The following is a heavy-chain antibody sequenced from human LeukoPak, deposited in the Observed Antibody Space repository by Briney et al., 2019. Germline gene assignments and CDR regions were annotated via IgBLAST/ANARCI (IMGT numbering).Heavy chain of an antibody. CDR3: AREDLDAFDV. CDR1: GFTFSSYE. V-gene: IGHV3-48*03. Sequence: GGSLRLSCAASGFTFSSYEMNWVRQAPGKGLEWVSYITGTGSRVYYADSVKGRFTISRDNAKNSLYLQMNSLRAEDTAVYSCAREDLDAFDVWGQGTMVTVSS. J-gene: IGHJ3*01. CDR2: ITGTGSRV.